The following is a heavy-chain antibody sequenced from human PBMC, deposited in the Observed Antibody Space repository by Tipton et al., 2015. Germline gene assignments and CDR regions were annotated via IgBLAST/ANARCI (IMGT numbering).Heavy chain of an antibody. CDR3: ARSEVGDFDS. CDR1: GDSVSSNSAA. Sequence: GLVKPSQTLSLTCAISGDSVSSNSAAWNWIRQSPSRGLEWLGNTYYRSKWYSDYAVSLKSRITINSDTSKNQFSLMLSSVTAADTAIYYCARSEVGDFDSWGQGTLVTVSS. V-gene: IGHV6-1*01. J-gene: IGHJ4*02. D-gene: IGHD1-26*01. CDR2: TYYRSKWYS.